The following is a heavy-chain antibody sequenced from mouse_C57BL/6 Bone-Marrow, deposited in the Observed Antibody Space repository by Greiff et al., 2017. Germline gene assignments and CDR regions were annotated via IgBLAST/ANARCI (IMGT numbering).Heavy chain of an antibody. CDR1: GYTFTDYN. CDR2: INPNNGGT. V-gene: IGHV1-18*01. D-gene: IGHD2-3*01. CDR3: AREGIYDGYPFAY. J-gene: IGHJ3*01. Sequence: VQLQQSGPELVKPGASVKIPCKASGYTFTDYNMDWVKQSHGKSLEWIGDINPNNGGTIYNQKFKGKATLTVDKSSSTAYMELRSLTSEDTAVYYCAREGIYDGYPFAYWGQGTLVTVSA.